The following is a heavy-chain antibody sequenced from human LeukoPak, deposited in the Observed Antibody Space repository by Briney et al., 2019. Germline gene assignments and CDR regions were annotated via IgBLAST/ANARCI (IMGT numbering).Heavy chain of an antibody. J-gene: IGHJ3*01. CDR3: AKSRNGYILNAFDV. Sequence: PGGSLRLSCAGSGVIFSSYAMSWVRQAPGKGLEWVSGVSSRGDSTYYADSVRGRFTISRDNSKNTLYLQVNSLRAEDTALYYCAKSRNGYILNAFDVWGQGTSVTASS. CDR2: VSSRGDST. CDR1: GVIFSSYA. V-gene: IGHV3-23*01. D-gene: IGHD5-18*01.